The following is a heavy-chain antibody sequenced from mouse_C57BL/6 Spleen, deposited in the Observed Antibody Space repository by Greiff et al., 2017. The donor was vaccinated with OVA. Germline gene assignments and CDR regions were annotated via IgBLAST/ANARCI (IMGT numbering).Heavy chain of an antibody. J-gene: IGHJ1*03. CDR1: GYTFTSYW. CDR2: IDPSDSET. V-gene: IGHV1-52*01. Sequence: VQLQQPGAELVRPGSSVKLSCKASGYTFTSYWMHWVKQRPIQGLEWIGNIDPSDSETHYNQKFKDKATLTVDKSSSTAYMQLSSLTSEDSAVYYCARRNYGNYDWYFDVWGTGTTVTVSS. D-gene: IGHD2-1*01. CDR3: ARRNYGNYDWYFDV.